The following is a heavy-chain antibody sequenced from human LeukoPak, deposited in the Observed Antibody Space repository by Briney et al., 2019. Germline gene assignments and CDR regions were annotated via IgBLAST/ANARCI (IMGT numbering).Heavy chain of an antibody. CDR1: GFTSDDYA. Sequence: PGGSLRLSCAASGFTSDDYAMDWVRQAPGKGLEWVSGISRNSDTIGYADSVKVRFTISRDNAKNSLYLKINSLSIEDMALYYCAKSYINYGGNSADAFDIWGQGTMVTVSS. V-gene: IGHV3-9*02. CDR3: AKSYINYGGNSADAFDI. CDR2: ISRNSDTI. D-gene: IGHD4-23*01. J-gene: IGHJ3*02.